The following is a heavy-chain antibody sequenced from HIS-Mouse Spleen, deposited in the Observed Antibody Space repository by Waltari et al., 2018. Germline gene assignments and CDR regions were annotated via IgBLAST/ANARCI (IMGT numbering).Heavy chain of an antibody. CDR2: IYYSGST. V-gene: IGHV4-39*07. D-gene: IGHD6-13*01. CDR1: GGPISSSSYY. J-gene: IGHJ2*01. Sequence: QLQLQESGPGLVKPSETLSLTCTGAGGPISSSSYYWGRIRQPPGKGLEWIGSIYYSGSTYYNPSLKSRVTISVDTSKNQFSLKLSSVTAADTAVYYCAREIPYSSSWYDWYFDLWGRDTLVTVSS. CDR3: AREIPYSSSWYDWYFDL.